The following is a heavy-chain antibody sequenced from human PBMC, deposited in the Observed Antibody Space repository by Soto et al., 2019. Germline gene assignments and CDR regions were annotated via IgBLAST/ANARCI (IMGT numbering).Heavy chain of an antibody. V-gene: IGHV3-30*18. D-gene: IGHD2-15*01. CDR2: ISNDGSNK. CDR3: TKDGRFDSDGSLYYYYYGMDV. Sequence: PGGSLRLSCAASGFTFNNYGMNWVRQAPGKGLEWVAIISNDGSNKYYIESERGRFTISRDNSKNMLFLQMNSLRVEDTAVYFCTKDGRFDSDGSLYYYYYGMDVWGQGTTVTVSS. CDR1: GFTFNNYG. J-gene: IGHJ6*02.